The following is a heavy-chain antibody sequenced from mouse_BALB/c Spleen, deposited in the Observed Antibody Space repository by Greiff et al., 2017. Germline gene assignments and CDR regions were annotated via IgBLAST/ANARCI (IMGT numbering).Heavy chain of an antibody. CDR2: IDPYNGGT. CDR3: ARDGYDEEAVWFAY. CDR1: GYTFTDYN. D-gene: IGHD2-2*01. J-gene: IGHJ3*01. V-gene: IGHV1S135*01. Sequence: EVQLQQSGAELVRPGASVKLSCKALGYTFTDYNMYWVKQSHGKSLEWIGYIDPYNGGTSYNQKFKGKATLTVDKSSSTAFMHLNSLTSEDSAVYYCARDGYDEEAVWFAYWGQGTLVTVSA.